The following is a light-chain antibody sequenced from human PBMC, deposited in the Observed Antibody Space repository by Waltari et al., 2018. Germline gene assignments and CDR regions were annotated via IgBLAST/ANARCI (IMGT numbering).Light chain of an antibody. CDR1: ESVKNN. Sequence: DFQLTHSPSTLSASVGDRVTITCRASESVKNNLAWYQHQPGKAPKVLVHKASRLESGVPSRFSGSGYGTEFTLTISSLEPDDFATYYCHQYNTLPLTFGGGTKVEIK. J-gene: IGKJ4*01. CDR2: KAS. V-gene: IGKV1-5*03. CDR3: HQYNTLPLT.